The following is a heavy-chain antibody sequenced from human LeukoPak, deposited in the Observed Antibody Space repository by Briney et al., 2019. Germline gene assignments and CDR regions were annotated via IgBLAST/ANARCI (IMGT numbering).Heavy chain of an antibody. D-gene: IGHD3-22*01. CDR1: GYTFTSYA. CDR2: INAGNGNT. Sequence: ASVKVSCKASGYTFTSYAMHWVRQAPGQRLEWMGWINAGNGNTKYSQKFQGRVTITRDTSASTAYMELSSLRSEDTAVYYCARDRSYDSSDDAFDIWGQGTMVTVSS. V-gene: IGHV1-3*01. CDR3: ARDRSYDSSDDAFDI. J-gene: IGHJ3*02.